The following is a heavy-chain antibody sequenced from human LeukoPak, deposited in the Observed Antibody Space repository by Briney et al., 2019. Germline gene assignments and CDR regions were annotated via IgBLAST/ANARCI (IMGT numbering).Heavy chain of an antibody. J-gene: IGHJ5*02. CDR1: GGSISRGGYS. V-gene: IGHV4-30-4*07. CDR2: FYYSGST. Sequence: SETLSLTCAVPGGSISRGGYSGGWFGRPQGRGLEGVGYFYYSGSTYYNPSLKSRVTISVDTSKNQLSLKLSSVTAADTAVYYCARESNYHGSGTGWFDPWGQGTLVTVSS. CDR3: ARESNYHGSGTGWFDP. D-gene: IGHD3-10*01.